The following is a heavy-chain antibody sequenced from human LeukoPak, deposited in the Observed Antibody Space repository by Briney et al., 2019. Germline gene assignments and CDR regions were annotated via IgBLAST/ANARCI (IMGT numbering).Heavy chain of an antibody. CDR3: ARVTGSDHAFDI. CDR1: GGSISSGGYY. D-gene: IGHD6-19*01. V-gene: IGHV4-30-2*01. J-gene: IGHJ3*02. CDR2: IYHSGST. Sequence: KTSETLSLTCTVSGGSISSGGYYWSWIRQPPGKGLEWIGYIYHSGSTYYNPSLKCRVTISVDRSKNQFSLKLSSVTAADTAVYYCARVTGSDHAFDIWGQGTMVTVSS.